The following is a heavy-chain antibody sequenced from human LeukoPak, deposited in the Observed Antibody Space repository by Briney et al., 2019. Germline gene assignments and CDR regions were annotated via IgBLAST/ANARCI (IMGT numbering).Heavy chain of an antibody. CDR3: ARATRDSLDY. J-gene: IGHJ4*02. V-gene: IGHV4-61*01. D-gene: IGHD5-24*01. CDR2: IYSSGST. Sequence: PSETLSLTCTVSGGSVSSGSYYWSWIRQPPGKGLEWIGYIYSSGSTNCNPSLKSRVTISVDTSKNQFSLKLSSVTAADTAVYYYARATRDSLDYWGQGTLVTVSS. CDR1: GGSVSSGSYY.